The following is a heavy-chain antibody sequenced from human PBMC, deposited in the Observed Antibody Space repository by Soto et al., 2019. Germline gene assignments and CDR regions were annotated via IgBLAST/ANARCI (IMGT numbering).Heavy chain of an antibody. J-gene: IGHJ4*02. CDR1: GVSISSSSYY. CDR2: IYYSGST. V-gene: IGHV4-39*01. D-gene: IGHD3-16*01. Sequence: QLQLQESGPGLVKPSETLSLTCTVSGVSISSSSYYWGWIRQPPGKGLEWIGSIYYSGSTYYNPTLTSRVTISVDTSKNQLSLKLSSVSAADTAVYYCARVLGGYYFDYWGQGTLVTVSS. CDR3: ARVLGGYYFDY.